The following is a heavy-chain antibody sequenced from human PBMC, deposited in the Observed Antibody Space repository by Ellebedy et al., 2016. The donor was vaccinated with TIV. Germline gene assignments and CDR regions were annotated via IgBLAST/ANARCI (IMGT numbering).Heavy chain of an antibody. CDR3: ASWFRGENY. CDR1: GFTFSNFW. Sequence: GESLKISCAASGFTFSNFWMAWVRQAPGKGLERVANIKQNGSEKNYVDSGKGRFTNSRDNAKDSLYLQMNSLRAEDTAVYYCASWFRGENYWGQGTLVTVSS. D-gene: IGHD3-10*01. V-gene: IGHV3-7*03. J-gene: IGHJ4*02. CDR2: IKQNGSEK.